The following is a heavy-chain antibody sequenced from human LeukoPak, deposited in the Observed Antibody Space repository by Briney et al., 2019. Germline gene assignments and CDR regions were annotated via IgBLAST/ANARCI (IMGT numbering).Heavy chain of an antibody. D-gene: IGHD6-19*01. CDR1: GYTFTSYD. CDR2: INAYNGNT. Sequence: ASVNVSCKASGYTFTSYDINWVRQATGQGLEWMGWINAYNGNTNYAQKLQGRVTMTTDTSTSTAYMELRSLRSDDTAVYYCAKVSSGWYPGNYYYYMDVWGKGTTVTVSS. V-gene: IGHV1-18*01. J-gene: IGHJ6*03. CDR3: AKVSSGWYPGNYYYYMDV.